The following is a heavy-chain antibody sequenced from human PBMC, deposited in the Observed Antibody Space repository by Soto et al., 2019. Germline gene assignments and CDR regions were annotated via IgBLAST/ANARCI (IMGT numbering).Heavy chain of an antibody. D-gene: IGHD2-15*01. CDR2: IYPADSDT. Sequence: HGESLKISCEGSAYSFSNYWIAWVRQMPGKGLEWMGIIYPADSDTRYSPSFQGQVTISADKYINTAYLQWSSLKASDTATYYCARQFHDNSGGGYYYYGLDVWGQGTTVTVSS. J-gene: IGHJ6*02. V-gene: IGHV5-51*01. CDR1: AYSFSNYW. CDR3: ARQFHDNSGGGYYYYGLDV.